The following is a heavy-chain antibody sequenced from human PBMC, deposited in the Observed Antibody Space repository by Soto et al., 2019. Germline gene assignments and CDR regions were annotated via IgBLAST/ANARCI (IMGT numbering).Heavy chain of an antibody. V-gene: IGHV1-69*01. CDR1: GGAFSSYA. CDR3: VSAHENSSGWWRFDY. J-gene: IGHJ4*02. Sequence: QVQLVQSGAEVKKPGSSVKVSCKASGGAFSSYATSWVRQARGQGLEWMGGIIPIFGTVNYAQKFQDRVKITADESTSTADMELSTLRSAGTAVYYCVSAHENSSGWWRFDYWGQGTMVIVSS. CDR2: IIPIFGTV. D-gene: IGHD6-25*01.